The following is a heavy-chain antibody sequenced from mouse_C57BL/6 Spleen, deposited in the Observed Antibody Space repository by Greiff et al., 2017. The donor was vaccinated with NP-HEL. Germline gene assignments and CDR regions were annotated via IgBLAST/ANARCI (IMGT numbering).Heavy chain of an antibody. CDR3: ARTRRYEAMDY. V-gene: IGHV5-17*01. CDR2: ISSGSSTI. D-gene: IGHD2-14*01. CDR1: GFTFSDYG. Sequence: EVQLVESGGGLVMSFGSLYLSCAASGFTFSDYGMHWVRQAPEKGLEWVAYISSGSSTIYYAETVKGRFTISRDNAKNTLFLQMTSLRSEDTAMYYCARTRRYEAMDYWGQGTSVTVSS. J-gene: IGHJ4*01.